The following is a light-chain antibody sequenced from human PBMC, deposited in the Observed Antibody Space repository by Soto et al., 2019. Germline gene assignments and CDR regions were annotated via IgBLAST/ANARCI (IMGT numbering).Light chain of an antibody. CDR3: QQYGSSPPIT. CDR2: GAS. V-gene: IGKV3-20*01. CDR1: HSVSSSY. Sequence: EIVLTQSPGTLSLSPGERATLSCRASHSVSSSYLAWYQQKPGQAPRLLIYGASSRATGIPDRFSGSGSGTDFTLTISRLEPEDFAVYSCQQYGSSPPITFGQGKRLEIK. J-gene: IGKJ5*01.